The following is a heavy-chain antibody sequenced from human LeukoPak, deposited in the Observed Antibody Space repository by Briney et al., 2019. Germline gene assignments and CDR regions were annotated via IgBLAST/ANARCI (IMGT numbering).Heavy chain of an antibody. CDR1: GLTFSTSG. V-gene: IGHV3-7*01. Sequence: GGSLRLSCTASGLTFSTSGFNWVRQTPGKGLEWVAKIKPDGSEKSYVDSVKGRFTISRDNAKNSVYLQMNSLRVEDTAVYYCARGQLADNQWGQGALVTVSS. D-gene: IGHD1-14*01. J-gene: IGHJ4*02. CDR2: IKPDGSEK. CDR3: ARGQLADNQ.